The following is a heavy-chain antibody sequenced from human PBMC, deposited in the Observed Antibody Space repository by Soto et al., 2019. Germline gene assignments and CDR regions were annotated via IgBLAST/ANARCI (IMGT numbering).Heavy chain of an antibody. CDR3: ARDCSGGSCYPGMDA. V-gene: IGHV3-21*01. Sequence: GGSLRLSXAASGFNFNSYTINWVRQAPGKRLEWLSSISSSGYIFSTDSVRGRFTISRDNAKNSVYLQINSLRAEDTAVYFCARDCSGGSCYPGMDAWGQGTTVTSP. J-gene: IGHJ6*02. CDR2: ISSSGYI. CDR1: GFNFNSYT. D-gene: IGHD2-15*01.